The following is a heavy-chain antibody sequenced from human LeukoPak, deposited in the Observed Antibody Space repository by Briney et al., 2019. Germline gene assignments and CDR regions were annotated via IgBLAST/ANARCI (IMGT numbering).Heavy chain of an antibody. CDR2: ISYDGSNK. Sequence: GGSLRLSCAASGFTFSSYGMHWVRQAPGKGLEWVAAISYDGSNKYYADSVKGRFTISRDNSKNTLYLQMNSLRAEDTAVYYCAKYDRELYPWVPAAIDSGVATISDYYGMDVWGQGTTVTVSS. V-gene: IGHV3-30*18. CDR1: GFTFSSYG. CDR3: AKYDRELYPWVPAAIDSGVATISDYYGMDV. D-gene: IGHD2-2*02. J-gene: IGHJ6*02.